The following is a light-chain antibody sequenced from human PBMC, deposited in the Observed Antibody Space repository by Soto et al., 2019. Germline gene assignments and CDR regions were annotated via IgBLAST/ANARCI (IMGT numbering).Light chain of an antibody. J-gene: IGKJ1*01. CDR3: QHYNNWLPWT. CDR2: GAS. V-gene: IGKV3-15*01. CDR1: QSVSSN. Sequence: EILMTQSPATLSVSPGERATLSCRASQSVSSNVAWYQQKHGQAPRLLIYGASTRATGIPARFSGSGSGTEFTLTISSLQSEDFAVYYCQHYNNWLPWTFGQGTKVEIK.